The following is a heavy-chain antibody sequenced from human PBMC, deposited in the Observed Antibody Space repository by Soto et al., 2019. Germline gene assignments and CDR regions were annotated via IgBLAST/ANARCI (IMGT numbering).Heavy chain of an antibody. CDR3: AKEQLAMTVVVADYFDS. CDR2: ISYDGGSK. CDR1: GFTFSTYS. D-gene: IGHD3-22*01. J-gene: IGHJ4*02. Sequence: QVQLVVSGGGVVQPGKSLRLSCAASGFTFSTYSIHWVRSAPGKGLEWVALISYDGGSKYYGDSVKGRFIIARDNSHNTMSLQLNSLRADDTAVYFCAKEQLAMTVVVADYFDSWGQGPLATVSS. V-gene: IGHV3-30*18.